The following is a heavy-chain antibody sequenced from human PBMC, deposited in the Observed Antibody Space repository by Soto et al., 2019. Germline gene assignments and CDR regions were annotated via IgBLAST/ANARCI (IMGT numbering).Heavy chain of an antibody. D-gene: IGHD2-15*01. CDR1: GGSISSGGYS. CDR3: ARGQVVAAQH. J-gene: IGHJ4*02. V-gene: IGHV4-30-2*01. CDR2: IYHSGST. Sequence: LSLTCAVSGGSISSGGYSWSWIRQPPGKGLERIGYIYHSGSTYYNPSLKSRVTISVDRSKNQFSLKLSSVTAADTAVYYCARGQVVAAQHWGQGTLVTVSS.